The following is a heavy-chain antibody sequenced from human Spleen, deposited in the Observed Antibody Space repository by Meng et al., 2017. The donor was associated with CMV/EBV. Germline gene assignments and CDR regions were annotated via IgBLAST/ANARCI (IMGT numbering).Heavy chain of an antibody. CDR1: GGSISPGSFY. CDR3: VRCVSAARSTDWFDP. CDR2: IYYSGNT. Sequence: GSLRLSCTVSGGSISPGSFYWGWIRQPPGRGLEWIGSIYYSGNTYYNSSLKSRVTISLDTSKNRFSLRPNSVTAADTAVYFCVRCVSAARSTDWFDPWGQGILVTVSS. V-gene: IGHV4-39*07. J-gene: IGHJ5*02. D-gene: IGHD6-6*01.